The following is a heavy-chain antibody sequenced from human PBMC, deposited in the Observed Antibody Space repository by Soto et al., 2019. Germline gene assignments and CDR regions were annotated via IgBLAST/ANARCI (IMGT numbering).Heavy chain of an antibody. CDR2: IYDSGNT. CDR3: ARGYASGLPGY. CDR1: GGSISSGGYS. D-gene: IGHD6-19*01. V-gene: IGHV4-30-2*01. J-gene: IGHJ4*02. Sequence: QLQLQESGSGLVKPSQTLSLTCAVSGGSISSGGYSWNWIRQPPGKGLEWIGYIYDSGNTNFNPSPRSPVSISADRSKNHFSMNLTSVTAADTAVYYCARGYASGLPGYWGQGILVTVSS.